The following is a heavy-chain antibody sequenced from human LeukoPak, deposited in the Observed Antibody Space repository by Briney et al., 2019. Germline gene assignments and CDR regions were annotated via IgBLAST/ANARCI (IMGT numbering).Heavy chain of an antibody. CDR3: ARSNGGSDV. J-gene: IGHJ6*04. D-gene: IGHD4-23*01. V-gene: IGHV1-18*01. CDR1: GHTFTSYG. Sequence: ASVKVSCKASGHTFTSYGISWVRQAPGQGLEWMGWISAYNGNTNYAQKFQGRVTMTRDTSISTAYMELSRLRSDDTAVYYCARSNGGSDVWGKGTTVTISS. CDR2: ISAYNGNT.